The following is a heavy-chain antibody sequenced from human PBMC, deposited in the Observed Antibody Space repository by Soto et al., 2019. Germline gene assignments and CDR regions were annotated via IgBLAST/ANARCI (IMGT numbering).Heavy chain of an antibody. CDR1: GYTFTHYY. J-gene: IGHJ4*02. CDR3: ARDSAAGDD. CDR2: INPASGST. D-gene: IGHD6-25*01. Sequence: QVQLVQSGAEVKKPGASVKLSCRTSGYTFTHYYIHWVRQAPGQGLEWLAIINPASGSTNYAQDFLGRVTLTMYTSTTTVYMELSGLRAEDTAIFYCARDSAAGDDWGQGTLVTVSS. V-gene: IGHV1-46*01.